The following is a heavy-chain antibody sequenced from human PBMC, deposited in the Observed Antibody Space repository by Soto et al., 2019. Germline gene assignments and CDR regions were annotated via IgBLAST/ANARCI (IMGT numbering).Heavy chain of an antibody. CDR1: GFTFNAYS. V-gene: IGHV3-23*01. J-gene: IGHJ4*02. Sequence: DVQLLESGGSLVQPGGSLRLSCAASGFTFNAYSLSWVRQAPGKGLEWVSAISTTGGSTYYTDSVKGRFAISRDNSQNNMYLHMNSLRADDTAVYYCARPDGETYNFRYWGQGTLVTVSS. CDR2: ISTTGGST. CDR3: ARPDGETYNFRY. D-gene: IGHD1-1*01.